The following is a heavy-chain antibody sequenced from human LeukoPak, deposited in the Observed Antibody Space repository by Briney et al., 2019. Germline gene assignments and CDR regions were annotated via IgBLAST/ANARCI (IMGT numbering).Heavy chain of an antibody. D-gene: IGHD3-9*01. Sequence: GGSLRLSCAASGFTVSSNYMSWVRQAPGKGLEWVSVIYSGGSTYYADSVKGRFTISRHNSKNTLYLQMSSLRAEDTAVYYCVKDGYDILSFFDYWGQGTLVTVSS. J-gene: IGHJ4*02. CDR2: IYSGGST. CDR1: GFTVSSNY. V-gene: IGHV3-53*04. CDR3: VKDGYDILSFFDY.